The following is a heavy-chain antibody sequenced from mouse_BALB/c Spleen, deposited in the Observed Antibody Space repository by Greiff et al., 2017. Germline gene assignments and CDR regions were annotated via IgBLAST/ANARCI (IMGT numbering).Heavy chain of an antibody. J-gene: IGHJ4*01. CDR1: GFSLTSYG. V-gene: IGHV2-2*02. CDR2: IWSGGST. CDR3: ARNFGSYGNYVYYYAMDY. Sequence: VMLVESGPGLVAPSQSLSITCTVSGFSLTSYGVHWVRQSPGKGLEWLGVIWSGGSTDYNAAFISRLSISKDNSKSQVFFKMNSLQANDTAIYYCARNFGSYGNYVYYYAMDYWGQGTSVTVSS. D-gene: IGHD2-1*01.